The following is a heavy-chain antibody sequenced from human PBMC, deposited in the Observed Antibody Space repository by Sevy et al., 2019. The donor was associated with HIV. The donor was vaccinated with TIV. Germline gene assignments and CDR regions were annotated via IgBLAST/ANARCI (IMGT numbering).Heavy chain of an antibody. CDR1: GFTFSDAW. V-gene: IGHV3-15*01. Sequence: LGGSLRLSCAASGFTFSDAWMTWVRQAPGKGLEWVGRIKTKTDGGTTDYAAPVKGRFTISRDDSKNTVYLQMNSMETEDTAVYYCQWFGAFYFYGMDVWGHGTTVTVSS. CDR2: IKTKTDGGTT. J-gene: IGHJ6*02. CDR3: QWFGAFYFYGMDV. D-gene: IGHD3-10*01.